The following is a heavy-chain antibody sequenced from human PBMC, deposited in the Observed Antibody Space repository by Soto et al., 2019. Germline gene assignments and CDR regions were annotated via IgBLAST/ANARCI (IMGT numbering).Heavy chain of an antibody. CDR1: GYRFTGPY. V-gene: IGHV1-2*02. J-gene: IGHJ6*02. CDR3: ARGDDFDYYYGVDV. CDR2: INPSSGGT. Sequence: VSVKVSCKASGYRFTGPYIYWVRQAPGQGLEWMGWINPSSGGTEFAEKFQGRVTVTRDTSIRTVFLELNSLTSEDTAVYYCARGDDFDYYYGVDVWGQGTTVT. D-gene: IGHD3-16*01.